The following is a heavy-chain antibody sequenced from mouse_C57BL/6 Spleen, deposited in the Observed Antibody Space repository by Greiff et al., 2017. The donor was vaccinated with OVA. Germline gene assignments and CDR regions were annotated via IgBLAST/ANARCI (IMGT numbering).Heavy chain of an antibody. CDR3: ARDYYYGSSPYFDY. CDR2: IHPNSGST. CDR1: GYTFTSYW. Sequence: VKLQQPGAELVKPGASVKLSCKASGYTFTSYWMHWVKQRPGQGLEWIGMIHPNSGSTNYNEKFKSKATLTVDKSSSTAYMQLSSLTSEDSAVYYCARDYYYGSSPYFDYWGQGTTLTVSS. J-gene: IGHJ2*01. D-gene: IGHD1-1*01. V-gene: IGHV1-64*01.